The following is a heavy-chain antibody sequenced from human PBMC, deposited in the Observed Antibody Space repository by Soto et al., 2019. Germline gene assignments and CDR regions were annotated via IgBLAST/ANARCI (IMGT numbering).Heavy chain of an antibody. CDR3: ARDALPYYESDGRHSG. J-gene: IGHJ4*02. Sequence: GGSLRLSCAASGFTFRHYSMHWVRQAPGKGLEWVAYISTSSSPRYYADSVKGRFTISRDNDRKSIYLEMSSLRDEDTAMYYCARDALPYYESDGRHSGWGPGT. CDR2: ISTSSSPR. CDR1: GFTFRHYS. V-gene: IGHV3-48*02. D-gene: IGHD3-16*01.